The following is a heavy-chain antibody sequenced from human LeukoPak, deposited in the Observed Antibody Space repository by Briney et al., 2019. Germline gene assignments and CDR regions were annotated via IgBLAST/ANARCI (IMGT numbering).Heavy chain of an antibody. CDR2: MSPNSGDT. CDR1: GYPFTGYY. Sequence: ASVKVSCKASGYPFTGYYIHWVRQAPGHGLEWIGWMSPNSGDTLSPQKFQGRVTMTRDTAISTAYMELSSLRSDDTAVYYCARGQVLVGGNWFDPWGQGTLVTVSS. D-gene: IGHD3-10*01. CDR3: ARGQVLVGGNWFDP. V-gene: IGHV1-2*02. J-gene: IGHJ5*02.